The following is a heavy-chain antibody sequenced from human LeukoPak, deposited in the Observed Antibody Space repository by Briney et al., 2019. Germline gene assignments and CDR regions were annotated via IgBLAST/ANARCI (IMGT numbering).Heavy chain of an antibody. J-gene: IGHJ4*02. CDR2: ISAYNGNT. CDR1: GYTFTSSG. V-gene: IGHV1-18*01. D-gene: IGHD6-6*01. Sequence: GASVKVSCKASGYTFTSSGISWVRQAPGQGLEWMGWISAYNGNTIYAQKLQGRVTMTTGTSTNTAYMELRSLRSDDTAVYYCASNGSSSSMDYWGQGTLVTVSS. CDR3: ASNGSSSSMDY.